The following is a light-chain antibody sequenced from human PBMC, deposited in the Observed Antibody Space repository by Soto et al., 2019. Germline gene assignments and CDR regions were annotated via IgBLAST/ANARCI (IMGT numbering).Light chain of an antibody. V-gene: IGLV1-51*01. CDR3: GTWDSSLSAHVV. Sequence: QSVLTQPPSVSAAPGQKVTISCSGSSSNIGNNYVSWYQQLPGTAPKLLIYDNNKRPSGIPDRFSGCKSGTSATLGITGLQTGDEADYYCGTWDSSLSAHVVFGGGTKVTVL. CDR1: SSNIGNNY. J-gene: IGLJ2*01. CDR2: DNN.